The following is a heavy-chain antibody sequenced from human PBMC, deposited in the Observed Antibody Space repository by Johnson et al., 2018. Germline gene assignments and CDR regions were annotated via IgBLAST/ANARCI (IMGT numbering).Heavy chain of an antibody. CDR1: GYTFTNYD. D-gene: IGHD3-22*01. Sequence: QVQLVQSGAEVKKPGASVKVSCEASGYTFTNYDINWVRQAPGQGLEWMGWMNPNSDNTGYAQKFQGRVPMTRDTSINTAYMELSSLRSEDTAVYYCARGYHYSENSGYYYYYYYMDVWGKGTTVTVSS. CDR3: ARGYHYSENSGYYYYYYYMDV. CDR2: MNPNSDNT. V-gene: IGHV1-8*01. J-gene: IGHJ6*03.